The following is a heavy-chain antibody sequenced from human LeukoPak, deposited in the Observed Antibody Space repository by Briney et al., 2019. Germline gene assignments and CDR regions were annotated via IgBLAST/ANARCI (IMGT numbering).Heavy chain of an antibody. CDR1: GDSIRSSGYY. D-gene: IGHD4/OR15-4a*01. Sequence: RPSETLSLTCIVSGDSIRSSGYYWGWIRQPPGKGLEWIGSMFYGETTSYSPSLQSRVTISLATSKNQFSPRLNSVTAADTAVYYCARLERSRMDGAQYWGQGTLVTVSS. CDR2: MFYGETT. J-gene: IGHJ4*02. CDR3: ARLERSRMDGAQY. V-gene: IGHV4-39*01.